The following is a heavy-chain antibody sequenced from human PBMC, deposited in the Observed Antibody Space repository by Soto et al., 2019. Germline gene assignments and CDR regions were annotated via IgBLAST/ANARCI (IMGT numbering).Heavy chain of an antibody. CDR2: ISYDGSNK. V-gene: IGHV3-30*03. Sequence: QVQLVESGGGVVQPGRSLRLSCAASGFPFTTYGMHWVREGPGKGLEWVAVISYDGSNKYYADSVKGRFTISRDNSKNTLSLQMNSLRPDDTALYYCVGGQYYFDYRGQGTLVTVSS. J-gene: IGHJ4*02. D-gene: IGHD3-10*01. CDR1: GFPFTTYG. CDR3: VGGQYYFDY.